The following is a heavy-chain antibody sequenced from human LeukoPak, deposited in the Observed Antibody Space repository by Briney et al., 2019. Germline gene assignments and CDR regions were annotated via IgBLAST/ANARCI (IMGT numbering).Heavy chain of an antibody. CDR1: GYTFTSYD. J-gene: IGHJ5*02. D-gene: IGHD3-10*01. CDR3: ARNYYYGSGSYPGWFDP. V-gene: IGHV1-8*01. CDR2: MNPNSGNT. Sequence: ASVKVSCKASGYTFTSYDINWVRQATGQGLEWMGWMNPNSGNTDYAQKFQGRVTMTRDTSISTAYMELSRLRSDDTAVYYCARNYYYGSGSYPGWFDPWGQGTLVTVSS.